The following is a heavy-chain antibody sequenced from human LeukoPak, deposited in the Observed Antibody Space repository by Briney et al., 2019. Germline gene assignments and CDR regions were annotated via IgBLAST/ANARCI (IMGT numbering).Heavy chain of an antibody. J-gene: IGHJ6*02. CDR3: ARAPHYSNYGPYYYGMDV. D-gene: IGHD4-11*01. CDR1: GFTFSNYW. Sequence: GGSLRLSCAASGFTFSNYWMAWVRQAPGKGPEWVANINLDGSQKYYVDSVKGRFTISRDNAENSLYLQMNSLRAEDTAVYYCARAPHYSNYGPYYYGMDVWGQGTTVTVSS. V-gene: IGHV3-7*01. CDR2: INLDGSQK.